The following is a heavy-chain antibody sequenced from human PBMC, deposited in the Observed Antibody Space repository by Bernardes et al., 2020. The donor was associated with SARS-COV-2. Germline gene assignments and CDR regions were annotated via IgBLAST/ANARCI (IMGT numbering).Heavy chain of an antibody. J-gene: IGHJ6*02. CDR2: IYYSGST. CDR3: ARDSMVRGVNLVRAIQNQKFYYYYGMDV. V-gene: IGHV4-59*01. D-gene: IGHD3-10*01. CDR1: GGSISSYY. Sequence: ETLSLTCTVSGGSISSYYWSWIRQPPGKGLEWIGYIYYSGSTNYNPSLKSRVTISVDTSKNQFSLKLSSVTAADTAVYYCARDSMVRGVNLVRAIQNQKFYYYYGMDVWGQGTTVTVSS.